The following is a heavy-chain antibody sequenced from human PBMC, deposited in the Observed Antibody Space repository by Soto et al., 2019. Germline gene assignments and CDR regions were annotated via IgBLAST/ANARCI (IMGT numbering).Heavy chain of an antibody. D-gene: IGHD2-15*01. V-gene: IGHV4-31*03. Sequence: QVQLQESGPGLLKPSQTLSLTCNVSGGYINSGGFYWSWLRQHPGKGLEWIGYIFHSGSTLYNPSLNSRVPLSADTSKNQLSLNLRSVTVADTAVYYYSRGGSAGHWFDPWGQGTLVTVSS. CDR2: IFHSGST. J-gene: IGHJ5*02. CDR3: SRGGSAGHWFDP. CDR1: GGYINSGGFY.